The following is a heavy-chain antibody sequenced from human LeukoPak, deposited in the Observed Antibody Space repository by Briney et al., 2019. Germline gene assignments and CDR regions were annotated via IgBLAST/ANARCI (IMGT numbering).Heavy chain of an antibody. CDR2: ISYDGSNK. Sequence: GGSLRLSCAASGFTFSSYAMHWVRQAPGKGLEWVAVISYDGSNKYYADSVKGRFTISRDNSKNTLYLQMNSLRAEDTAVYYCARDTAITNWFDPWGQGTLVTVSS. V-gene: IGHV3-30-3*01. D-gene: IGHD5-18*01. J-gene: IGHJ5*02. CDR1: GFTFSSYA. CDR3: ARDTAITNWFDP.